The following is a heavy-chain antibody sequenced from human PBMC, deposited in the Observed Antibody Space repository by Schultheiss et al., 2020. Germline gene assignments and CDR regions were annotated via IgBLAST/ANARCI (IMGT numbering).Heavy chain of an antibody. CDR1: GFSLSTSGVG. V-gene: IGHV2-70*11. CDR2: IGWDDDK. J-gene: IGHJ6*02. Sequence: SGPTLVKPTQTLTLTCTFSGFSLSTSGVGVGWIRQPPGKDLEWLARIGWDDDKYYSTSLKSRLTISKDTSKSQVVLTMTNMDPVDTATYYCARILLAPYYYYDMDYWGQGTTVTVCS. CDR3: ARILLAPYYYYDMDY.